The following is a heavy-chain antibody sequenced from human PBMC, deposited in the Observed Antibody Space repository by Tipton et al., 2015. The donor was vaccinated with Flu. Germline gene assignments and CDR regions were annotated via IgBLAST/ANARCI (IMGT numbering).Heavy chain of an antibody. CDR2: INHNGRT. V-gene: IGHV4-34*01. D-gene: IGHD6-13*01. J-gene: IGHJ6*02. CDR3: ARSQQLVVSDYYYGMDV. CDR1: GGSFSGYF. Sequence: TLSLTCDVYGGSFSGYFWTWIRQPPGKGLEWIGEINHNGRTTYNPSLKSRVTISLDTSKNHFSLNLSSVTAADTAVYYCARSQQLVVSDYYYGMDVWGRGTTVTVSS.